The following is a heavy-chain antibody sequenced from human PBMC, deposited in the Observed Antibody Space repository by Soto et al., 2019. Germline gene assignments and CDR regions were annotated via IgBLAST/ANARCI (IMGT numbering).Heavy chain of an antibody. CDR3: ARGYCSNRVCYAFDY. J-gene: IGHJ4*02. CDR2: THHSGNT. V-gene: IGHV4-31*03. Sequence: QVQLQESGPGLVKPSQTLSLTCTVSGGSISSGGYYWSWVRQHPGKGLEWIGYTHHSGNTYYKPSLQSRVTISADTSKNQFSLKLTSVTAADTAVYYCARGYCSNRVCYAFDYWGQGTLVTVSS. D-gene: IGHD2-8*01. CDR1: GGSISSGGYY.